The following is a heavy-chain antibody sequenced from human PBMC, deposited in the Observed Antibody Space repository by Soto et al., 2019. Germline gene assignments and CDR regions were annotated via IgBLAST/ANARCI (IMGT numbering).Heavy chain of an antibody. CDR2: IYWNDDK. J-gene: IGHJ4*02. Sequence: QITLKESGPTLVKPTQTLTLTCTFSGFSLSTSGVGVGWIRQPPGKALEWLALIYWNDDKRYSPSLKSRITNTKDTSKNQVVLTMTNMDPEDTATYYCAHTTKLDYFDYWGQGTLVTVSS. CDR3: AHTTKLDYFDY. V-gene: IGHV2-5*01. D-gene: IGHD1-7*01. CDR1: GFSLSTSGVG.